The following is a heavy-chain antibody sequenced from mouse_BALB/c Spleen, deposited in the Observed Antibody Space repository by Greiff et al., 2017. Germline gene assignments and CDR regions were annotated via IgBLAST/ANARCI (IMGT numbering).Heavy chain of an antibody. Sequence: EVMLVESGGGLVQPGGSLKLSCAASGFTFSSYTMSWVRQTPEKRLEWVAYMSNGGGSTYYPDTVKGRFTISRDNAKNTLYLQMSSLKSEDTAMYYCARGYGYVYYYAMDYWGQGTSVTVSS. CDR2: MSNGGGST. J-gene: IGHJ4*01. D-gene: IGHD2-2*01. V-gene: IGHV5-12-2*01. CDR1: GFTFSSYT. CDR3: ARGYGYVYYYAMDY.